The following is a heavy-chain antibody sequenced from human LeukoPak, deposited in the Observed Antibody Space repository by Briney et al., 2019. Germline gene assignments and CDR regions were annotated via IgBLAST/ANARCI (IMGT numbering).Heavy chain of an antibody. CDR2: IYSGGGT. V-gene: IGHV3-53*01. CDR1: GFTVSNDY. D-gene: IGHD6-13*01. CDR3: ARGTYSSSRTDDAFDI. J-gene: IGHJ3*02. Sequence: GGSLRLSCAASGFTVSNDYMTWVRQAPGKGLEWVSVIYSGGGTYYTDSVKGRFTISRDKSKNTLYLQMDSLRAEDTAVYYCARGTYSSSRTDDAFDIWGQGTMVTVSS.